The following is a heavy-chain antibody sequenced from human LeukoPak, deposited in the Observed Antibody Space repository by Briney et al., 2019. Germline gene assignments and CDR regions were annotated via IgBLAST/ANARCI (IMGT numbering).Heavy chain of an antibody. D-gene: IGHD2-2*01. CDR3: AKGGFRRHCSRTSCYAAGDDFDY. CDR1: GFSFSSYG. Sequence: PGGSLRLSCAASGFSFSSYGMHWVRQAPGKGLEWVATISYDGRNEYFADSVKGRFTISRDNSKNTLDLQMNSLRPEDTAVYYCAKGGFRRHCSRTSCYAAGDDFDYWGQGTLVTVSS. V-gene: IGHV3-30*18. CDR2: ISYDGRNE. J-gene: IGHJ4*02.